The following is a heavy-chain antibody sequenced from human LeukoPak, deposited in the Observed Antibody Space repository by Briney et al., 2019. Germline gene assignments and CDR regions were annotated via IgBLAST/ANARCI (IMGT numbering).Heavy chain of an antibody. Sequence: GGSQRLSCAASRFTFSSYGMSWVRQAPGKGLEWVSGISGSGGRTDYADSVKGRFIIPRDNAKNTLFLQMNSLRAEDTAVYYCAKGSREWELLDAFDIWGQGTMVTVSS. V-gene: IGHV3-23*01. J-gene: IGHJ3*02. CDR1: RFTFSSYG. CDR2: ISGSGGRT. CDR3: AKGSREWELLDAFDI. D-gene: IGHD1-26*01.